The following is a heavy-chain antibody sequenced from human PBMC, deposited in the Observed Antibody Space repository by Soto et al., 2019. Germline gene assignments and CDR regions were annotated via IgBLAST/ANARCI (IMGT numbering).Heavy chain of an antibody. CDR2: ISAGSSNI. Sequence: EVELVESGGGLVKPGGSLTLSCAASGFTFRTYYMIWVRQAPGKGLEWVSSISAGSSNIYYAPSVKGRFTISRDNAKNSLYLQINSLRVEDTAVYYCARQYPSSSRHFDHWGQGTLVTVSS. J-gene: IGHJ4*02. CDR3: ARQYPSSSRHFDH. CDR1: GFTFRTYY. V-gene: IGHV3-21*01. D-gene: IGHD3-10*01.